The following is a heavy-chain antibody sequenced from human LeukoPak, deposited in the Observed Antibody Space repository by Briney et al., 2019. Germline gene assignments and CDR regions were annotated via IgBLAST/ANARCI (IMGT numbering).Heavy chain of an antibody. D-gene: IGHD3-9*01. CDR1: GGTFSSYA. Sequence: SVKVSCKASGGTFSSYAISWVRQAPGQGLEWMGGIIPIFGTANYAQKSQGRVTITADKSTSTAYMELSSLRSEDTAVYYCAINGDYDILTGYYHWGQGTLVTVSS. CDR2: IIPIFGTA. V-gene: IGHV1-69*06. CDR3: AINGDYDILTGYYH. J-gene: IGHJ4*02.